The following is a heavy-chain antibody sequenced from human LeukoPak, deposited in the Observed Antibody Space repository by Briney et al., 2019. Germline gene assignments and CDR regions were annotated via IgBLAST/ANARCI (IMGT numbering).Heavy chain of an antibody. V-gene: IGHV3-7*03. CDR1: GFTFSSYW. CDR3: AKGERSYYYDSSGLFDY. D-gene: IGHD3-22*01. J-gene: IGHJ4*02. CDR2: IKQDGSEK. Sequence: GGSLRLSCAASGFTFSSYWMTWVRQAPGKGLEWVGNIKQDGSEKYYVDSVKGRFTISRDNSKNTLYLQMNSLRAEDTAVYYCAKGERSYYYDSSGLFDYWGQGTLVTVSS.